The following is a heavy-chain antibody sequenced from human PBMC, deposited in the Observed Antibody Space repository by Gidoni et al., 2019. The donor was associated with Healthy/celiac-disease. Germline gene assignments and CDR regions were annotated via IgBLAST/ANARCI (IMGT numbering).Heavy chain of an antibody. Sequence: EVQLVQSGAEVKRPGESLKISCKGSRYSFTSYWIGWVRQMPGNCLDWMGIIYPCDSDTRSSPSFQVQVTISADKSISTAYLQWSSLKASDTAMYYCARRGDGYNYDYYGMDVWGQGTTVTVSS. J-gene: IGHJ6*02. CDR2: IYPCDSDT. CDR3: ARRGDGYNYDYYGMDV. CDR1: RYSFTSYW. V-gene: IGHV5-51*01. D-gene: IGHD5-12*01.